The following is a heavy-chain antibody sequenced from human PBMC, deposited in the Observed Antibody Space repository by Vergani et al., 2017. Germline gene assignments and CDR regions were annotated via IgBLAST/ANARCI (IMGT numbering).Heavy chain of an antibody. D-gene: IGHD4-17*01. J-gene: IGHJ6*02. Sequence: EVQLVQSGAEVKKPGATIKISCKVSGYTFTDHYMHWVKQAPGKGLEWMGLVEPEDGETIYAEKFKGRVTIAADTSTDTAHLELSSLRSEDTAVYYCATPQTVTTGGMEVWGQGTTVIVSS. CDR1: GYTFTDHY. CDR2: VEPEDGET. V-gene: IGHV1-69-2*01. CDR3: ATPQTVTTGGMEV.